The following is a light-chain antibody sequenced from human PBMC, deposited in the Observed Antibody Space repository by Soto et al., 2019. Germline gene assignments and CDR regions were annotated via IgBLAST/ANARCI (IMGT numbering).Light chain of an antibody. V-gene: IGKV1-5*01. Sequence: IQMNMSPSTLSASVGDTVTVTCRASQSVSGWLAWYQQKPGEAPKLLIYDASALPRGVPSRFSGSGSGTKFTLTIASLQPDDFAPYYCQQYEIFSGTFGPGTKVDIK. CDR2: DAS. CDR3: QQYEIFSGT. CDR1: QSVSGW. J-gene: IGKJ1*01.